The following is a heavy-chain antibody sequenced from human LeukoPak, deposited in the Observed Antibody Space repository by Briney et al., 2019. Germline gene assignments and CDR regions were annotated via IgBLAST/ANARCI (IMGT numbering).Heavy chain of an antibody. CDR2: ISGSGGST. D-gene: IGHD3-3*01. Sequence: GGSLRLSCAASGFTFISYAMSWVRQAPGKGLEWVSAISGSGGSTYYADSVKGRFTISRDNSKNTLYLQMNSLRAEDTAVYYCAKHLRRIFGVVIPYYFDYWGQGTLVTVSS. J-gene: IGHJ4*02. CDR3: AKHLRRIFGVVIPYYFDY. V-gene: IGHV3-23*01. CDR1: GFTFISYA.